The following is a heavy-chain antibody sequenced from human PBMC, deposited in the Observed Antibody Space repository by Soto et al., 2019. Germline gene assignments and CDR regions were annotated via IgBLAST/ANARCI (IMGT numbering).Heavy chain of an antibody. CDR1: GYIFSNFG. CDR2: VSGNDGST. D-gene: IGHD4-17*01. V-gene: IGHV1-18*01. Sequence: VQLVQSGGEVKKPGASVKVSCQTSGYIFSNFGVSWVRQAPGQGLEWLGWVSGNDGSTRYAPNLQGRVTMTTDSATSTAYLELRGLTSDDTATYYSTRDFGDYRLHYWGQGTLVSVSS. CDR3: TRDFGDYRLHY. J-gene: IGHJ4*02.